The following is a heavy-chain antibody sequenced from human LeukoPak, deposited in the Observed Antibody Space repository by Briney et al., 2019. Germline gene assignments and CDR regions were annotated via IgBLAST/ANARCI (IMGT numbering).Heavy chain of an antibody. CDR1: GFTVSNNY. CDR2: IYSGNRT. CDR3: ARLTRGNGLDV. J-gene: IGHJ6*02. D-gene: IGHD3-16*01. Sequence: GGSLRLSCAASGFTVSNNYMTWVRQAPGKGLEWVSVIYSGNRTKYADSVKGRFIISRDNSKNTLLFQMNSLRAEDTAVYYCARLTRGNGLDVWGQGTTVTVS. V-gene: IGHV3-66*04.